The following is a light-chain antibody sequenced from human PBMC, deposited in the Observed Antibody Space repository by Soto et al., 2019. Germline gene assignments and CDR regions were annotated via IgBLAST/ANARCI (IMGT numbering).Light chain of an antibody. Sequence: MVVTQCPDARCVGPWCRSRWSWKASQSVSNNYLAWYQQKPGQAPRLLIYGASNRATGIPDRISGTGSGPHTSLTSSRREPADPPVHSCEPNRRLGTFAEGTKVDIK. CDR2: GAS. CDR3: EPNRRLGT. V-gene: IGKV3-20*01. J-gene: IGKJ4*02. CDR1: QSVSNNY.